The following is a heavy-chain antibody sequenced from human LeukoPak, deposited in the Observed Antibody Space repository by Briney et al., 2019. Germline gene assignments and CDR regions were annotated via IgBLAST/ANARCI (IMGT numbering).Heavy chain of an antibody. D-gene: IGHD6-13*01. J-gene: IGHJ4*02. V-gene: IGHV3-9*01. CDR1: GFTFDDYA. CDR3: ATEDSN. Sequence: GGSLRLSCAASGFTFDDYAMHWVRQAPEKGLEWVSGISWNSGNIGYADSVKGRFTIPRDNAKNSLYLQMNSLRTEDTALYYCATEDSNWGQGTLVTVSS. CDR2: ISWNSGNI.